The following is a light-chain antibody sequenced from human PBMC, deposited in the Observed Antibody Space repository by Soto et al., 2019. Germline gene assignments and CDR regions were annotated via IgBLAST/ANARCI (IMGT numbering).Light chain of an antibody. CDR2: DAS. CDR1: QSIGTY. Sequence: DIQMTQSPSSLSASVGDRVTISCRASQSIGTYLNWYQQKPGRAPKLQIYDASNLEAGVPSRFRGSGSGTDFTFTISRLQPEDIATYYCQQYENLPTFGQGTRLEIK. CDR3: QQYENLPT. J-gene: IGKJ5*01. V-gene: IGKV1-33*01.